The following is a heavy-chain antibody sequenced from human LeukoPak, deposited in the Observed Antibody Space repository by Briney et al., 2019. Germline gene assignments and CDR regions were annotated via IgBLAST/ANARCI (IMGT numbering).Heavy chain of an antibody. Sequence: ASVKVSCKASGYTFTSYYMHWVRQAPGQGLVWMGIINPSGGSTSYAQKFQGRVTMTRDTSTSTVYMELSSLRSEDTAVYYCAMPLGGGYYFDYWGQGTLVTVSS. J-gene: IGHJ4*02. D-gene: IGHD3-16*01. CDR3: AMPLGGGYYFDY. CDR2: INPSGGST. CDR1: GYTFTSYY. V-gene: IGHV1-46*03.